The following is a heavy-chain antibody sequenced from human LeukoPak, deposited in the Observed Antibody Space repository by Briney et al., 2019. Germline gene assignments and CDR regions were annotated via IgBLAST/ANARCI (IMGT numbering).Heavy chain of an antibody. V-gene: IGHV1-2*02. D-gene: IGHD4-17*01. CDR1: GYTFTGNY. CDR3: ARAEDYGDYYFDY. CDR2: INPNSGGT. J-gene: IGHJ4*02. Sequence: ASVKVSCKASGYTFTGNYMHWVRQAPGQGLEWMGWINPNSGGTNYAQKFQGRVTMTRDTSISTAYMELSRLRSDDTAVYYCARAEDYGDYYFDYWGQGTLVTVSS.